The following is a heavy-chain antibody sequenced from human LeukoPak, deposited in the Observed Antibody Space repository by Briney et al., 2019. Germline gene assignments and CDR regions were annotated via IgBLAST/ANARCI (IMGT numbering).Heavy chain of an antibody. Sequence: PSGTLSLTCVVSCASISSSNWWKWVRRPPGTGLEWIGKIFHSGSTYYNSSLRSRVAISVDKSKNQFSLNLNSVTAADTAVYYCVSHIAAPRYYFDSWGQGIRVTVSS. D-gene: IGHD6-25*01. J-gene: IGHJ4*02. CDR3: VSHIAAPRYYFDS. CDR2: IFHSGST. CDR1: CASISSSNW. V-gene: IGHV4-4*02.